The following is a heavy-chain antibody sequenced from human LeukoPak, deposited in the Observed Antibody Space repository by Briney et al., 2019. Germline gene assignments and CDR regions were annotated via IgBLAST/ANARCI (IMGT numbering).Heavy chain of an antibody. Sequence: SETLSLTCTVSGGSISSYYWSWIRQPPGKGLEWIGYIYYSGSTNFNPSLKSRVTISVDTSKNQFSLKMSSVTAADTAVYFCARGGPPGYYYDYYMDVWGKGTTVTISS. V-gene: IGHV4-59*01. J-gene: IGHJ6*03. CDR2: IYYSGST. CDR1: GGSISSYY. CDR3: ARGGPPGYYYDYYMDV.